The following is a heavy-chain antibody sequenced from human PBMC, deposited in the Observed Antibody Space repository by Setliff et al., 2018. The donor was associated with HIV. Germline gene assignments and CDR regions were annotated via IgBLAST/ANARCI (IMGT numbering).Heavy chain of an antibody. Sequence: PSETLSLTCAVYGGSFSSGYYWGWIRQSPGKGLEWIGSIYHSGNTYYNPSLKSRVTMSVDTSKNHFSLRLNSVTAADTAVYYCARDLKQLAPYYYYYYGMDVWGQGTTVTVSS. V-gene: IGHV4-38-2*02. CDR1: GGSFSSGYY. CDR2: IYHSGNT. J-gene: IGHJ6*02. D-gene: IGHD6-13*01. CDR3: ARDLKQLAPYYYYYYGMDV.